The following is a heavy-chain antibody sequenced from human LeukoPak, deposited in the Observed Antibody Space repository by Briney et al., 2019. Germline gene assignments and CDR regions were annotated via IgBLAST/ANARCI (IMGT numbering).Heavy chain of an antibody. CDR3: ARVTTIAARRYGSYYGMDV. D-gene: IGHD6-6*01. J-gene: IGHJ6*02. CDR2: IFPIFGTA. CDR1: GGTFSSYA. Sequence: GASVKVSCKASGGTFSSYAISWVRQAPGQGLEWMGGIFPIFGTANYAQKFQGRVSITADESTSTAYMELSSLRSEDTAVYYCARVTTIAARRYGSYYGMDVWGQGTTVTVSS. V-gene: IGHV1-69*13.